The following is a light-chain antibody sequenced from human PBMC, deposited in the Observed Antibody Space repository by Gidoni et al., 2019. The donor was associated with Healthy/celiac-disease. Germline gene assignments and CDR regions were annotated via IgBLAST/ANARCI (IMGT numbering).Light chain of an antibody. CDR1: ALPKQY. J-gene: IGLJ3*02. CDR3: QSADSSGTWV. CDR2: NDS. Sequence: SYELTQPPSVSVSPGQTARITCSGDALPKQYAYWYQQKPGQAPVLVIYNDSERPSGIPERFSGSSSRTTVTLTISGVQAEDEADYYCQSADSSGTWVFGGGTKLTVL. V-gene: IGLV3-25*03.